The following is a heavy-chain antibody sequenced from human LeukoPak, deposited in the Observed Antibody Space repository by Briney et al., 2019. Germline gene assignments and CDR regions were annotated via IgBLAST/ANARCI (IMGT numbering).Heavy chain of an antibody. CDR1: GFTFSGSA. CDR2: IRSKTNSYAT. CDR3: TGGGYCTSTSCYGVY. V-gene: IGHV3-73*01. D-gene: IGHD2-2*01. J-gene: IGHJ4*02. Sequence: GGSLRLSCAASGFTFSGSAMHWVRQASGKGLDWVGRIRSKTNSYATAYAASVKGRFTISRDDSKNTAYLQMNSLKTEDTGVYYCTGGGYCTSTSCYGVYWGQGTLVTVSS.